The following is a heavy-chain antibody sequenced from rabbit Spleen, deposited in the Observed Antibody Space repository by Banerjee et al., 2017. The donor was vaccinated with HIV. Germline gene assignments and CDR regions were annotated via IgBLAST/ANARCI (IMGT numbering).Heavy chain of an antibody. CDR3: ARSLYDTFAGHGWVPTRLDL. CDR1: GFSFSTSYW. D-gene: IGHD3-1*01. Sequence: QEQLEESGGDLVKPGASLTLTCTASGFSFSTSYWICWVRQAPGKGLEWIACPDAGSSGSTYYATWAKGRFTISKTSSTTVTLQMTGLTAADTATYFCARSLYDTFAGHGWVPTRLDLWGPGTLVTVS. CDR2: PDAGSSGST. J-gene: IGHJ3*01. V-gene: IGHV1S45*01.